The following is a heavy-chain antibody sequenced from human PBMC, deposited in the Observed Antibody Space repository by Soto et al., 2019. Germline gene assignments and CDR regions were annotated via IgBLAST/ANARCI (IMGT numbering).Heavy chain of an antibody. J-gene: IGHJ6*02. CDR1: GGTFSSYA. V-gene: IGHV1-69*01. Sequence: QVQLVQSGAEVKKPGSSVKVSCKASGGTFSSYAISWVRQAPGQGLEWMGGIIPIFGTANYAQKFQGRVTITADESTSTAYMELRSLRSEDTAVYYCARLSPTNYYYGMDVWGQGTTVTVSS. CDR3: ARLSPTNYYYGMDV. CDR2: IIPIFGTA.